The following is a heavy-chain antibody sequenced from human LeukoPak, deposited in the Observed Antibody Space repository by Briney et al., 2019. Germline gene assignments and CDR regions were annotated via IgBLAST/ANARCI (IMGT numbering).Heavy chain of an antibody. D-gene: IGHD3-9*01. CDR1: GGSISSGDFS. V-gene: IGHV4-30-2*01. Sequence: SETLSLTCAVYGGSISSGDFSWSWIRQPPGKGLEWIGYMYHNGSTYCNPSLKSRVTISVDRSKNQFSLKLSSVTAADTAVYYCARYDILPGTHDAFDIWGRGTMVTVSS. CDR2: MYHNGST. CDR3: ARYDILPGTHDAFDI. J-gene: IGHJ3*02.